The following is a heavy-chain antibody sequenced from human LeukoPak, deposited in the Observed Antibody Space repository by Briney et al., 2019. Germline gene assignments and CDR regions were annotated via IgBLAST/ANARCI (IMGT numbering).Heavy chain of an antibody. D-gene: IGHD3-10*01. CDR2: ISYDGSNK. Sequence: GGSLRLSCAASGFTFSSYAMHWVRQAPGKGLEWVAVISYDGSNKYYADSVKGRFTISRDNSKNTLYLQMNSLRAEDTAVYYCARSGPLSALYRYWGQGTLVTVSS. V-gene: IGHV3-30*04. CDR1: GFTFSSYA. J-gene: IGHJ4*02. CDR3: ARSGPLSALYRY.